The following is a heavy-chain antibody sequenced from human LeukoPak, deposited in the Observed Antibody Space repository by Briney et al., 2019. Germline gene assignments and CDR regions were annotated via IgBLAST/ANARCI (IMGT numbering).Heavy chain of an antibody. J-gene: IGHJ6*03. D-gene: IGHD4-11*01. CDR3: ARPKGDYSNNYYYYYMDV. CDR2: IIPIFGTA. V-gene: IGHV1-69*01. CDR1: GGTFSSYA. Sequence: ASVKVPCKASGGTFSSYAISWVRQAPGQGLEWMGGIIPIFGTANYALKFQGRVTITADESTSTAYMELSSLRSEDTAVYYCARPKGDYSNNYYYYYMDVWGKGTTVTVSS.